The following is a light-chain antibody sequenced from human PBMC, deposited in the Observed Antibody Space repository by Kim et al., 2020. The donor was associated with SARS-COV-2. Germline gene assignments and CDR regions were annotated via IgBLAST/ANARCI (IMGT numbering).Light chain of an antibody. J-gene: IGKJ1*01. V-gene: IGKV3-15*01. CDR1: QSVSSN. CDR3: QQYNNWSRT. CDR2: GAS. Sequence: ETVITQSPATLSVSPGESATLSCRASQSVSSNLAWFQQKPGQAPRLLIYGASTRATGVPARFSGSGSGTEFTLTISSLQSEDFAVYYCQQYNNWSRTFGQGTKVEIK.